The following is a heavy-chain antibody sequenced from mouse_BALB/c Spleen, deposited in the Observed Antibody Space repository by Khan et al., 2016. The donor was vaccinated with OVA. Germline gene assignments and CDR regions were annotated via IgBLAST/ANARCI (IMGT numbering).Heavy chain of an antibody. CDR1: GYTFTNYG. CDR3: ASKSPHYYGLIHYAMDY. J-gene: IGHJ4*01. D-gene: IGHD1-2*01. V-gene: IGHV9-3-1*01. CDR2: INTYTGEQ. Sequence: QIQLVQSGPELKKPGETVKISCKASGYTFTNYGMNWVKQAPGKGLKWMGWINTYTGEQTYADDFKGRFAFSLETSASTAYLQINNLKNEDTATYFCASKSPHYYGLIHYAMDYWGQGTSVTVSS.